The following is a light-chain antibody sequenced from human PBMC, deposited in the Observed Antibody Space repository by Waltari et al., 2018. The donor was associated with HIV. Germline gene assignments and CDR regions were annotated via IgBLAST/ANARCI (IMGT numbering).Light chain of an antibody. Sequence: QSVLTQPPSVSAAPGQTVTISCSGSSSNIGNHDVSWYQQLPGTAPKLLIYGNNKRPSGTPDRCSGSKSGTSATLGITGLQTGDEADYYCGTWDSSLSAVFGGGTKLTVL. CDR1: SSNIGNHD. J-gene: IGLJ3*02. CDR2: GNN. CDR3: GTWDSSLSAV. V-gene: IGLV1-51*01.